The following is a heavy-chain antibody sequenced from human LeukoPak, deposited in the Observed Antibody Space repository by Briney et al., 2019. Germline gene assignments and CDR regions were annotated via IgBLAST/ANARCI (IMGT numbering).Heavy chain of an antibody. CDR2: IKKDGSEK. D-gene: IGHD6-13*01. CDR1: GFTFSSYS. J-gene: IGHJ5*02. V-gene: IGHV3-7*01. Sequence: GGSLRLSCAASGFTFSSYSMSWVREAPGKGLERVANIKKDGSEKYYVDSVKGRFTISRDNAKNSLYLHMNSLRAEDTAVYYCAIPGGSSANWFDPWGQGTQVTVSS. CDR3: AIPGGSSANWFDP.